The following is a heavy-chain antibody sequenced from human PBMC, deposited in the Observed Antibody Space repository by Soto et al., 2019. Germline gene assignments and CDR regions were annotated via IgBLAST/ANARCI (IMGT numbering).Heavy chain of an antibody. CDR3: ARVDPLGYCSGGSCYAGLGY. V-gene: IGHV1-69*13. J-gene: IGHJ4*02. CDR2: IIPIFGTA. D-gene: IGHD2-15*01. CDR1: GGTFSSYA. Sequence: SVKVSCKASGGTFSSYAISWVRQAPGQGLEWMGGIIPIFGTANYAQKFQGRVTITADESTSAAYMELSSLRSEDTAVYYCARVDPLGYCSGGSCYAGLGYWGQGTLVTVSS.